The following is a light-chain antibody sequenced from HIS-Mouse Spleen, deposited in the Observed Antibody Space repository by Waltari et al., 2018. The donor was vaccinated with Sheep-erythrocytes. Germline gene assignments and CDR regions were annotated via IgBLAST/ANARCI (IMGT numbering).Light chain of an antibody. CDR3: CSYAGSSTWV. J-gene: IGLJ3*02. CDR1: SSDVGSYNL. Sequence: PGQSITISCTGTSSDVGSYNLFSWYQQHPGKAPKLMIYEGSKRPSGVSNRFSGSKSGNTASLTISGLQAEDEADYYCCSYAGSSTWVFGGGTKLTVL. V-gene: IGLV2-23*01. CDR2: EGS.